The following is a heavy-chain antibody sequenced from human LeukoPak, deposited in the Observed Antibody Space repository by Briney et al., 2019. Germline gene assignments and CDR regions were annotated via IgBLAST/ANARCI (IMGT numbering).Heavy chain of an antibody. D-gene: IGHD1-26*01. Sequence: GDSVKVSCKASGYGFSIYYMHWVRQAPGEGLEWMGMINPNDGRTTYAQKFQGRVTMTRDTSTSTVYMELSSLRSEDTAVYYCARPVGGNGMDVWGQGTTVTVSS. V-gene: IGHV1-46*01. CDR1: GYGFSIYY. CDR2: INPNDGRT. J-gene: IGHJ6*02. CDR3: ARPVGGNGMDV.